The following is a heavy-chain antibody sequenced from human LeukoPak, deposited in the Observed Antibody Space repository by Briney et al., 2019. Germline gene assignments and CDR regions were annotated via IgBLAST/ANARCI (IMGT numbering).Heavy chain of an antibody. J-gene: IGHJ4*02. CDR1: GFTFSTYA. V-gene: IGHV3-23*01. CDR3: AKDQGY. Sequence: PGGSLSLSCAASGFTFSTYAMNWVRQAPGKGLEWVSSISGTGGRTNYADSVKGRFTISRDNSKNTVNLQMNSLRAEDTAVYYCAKDQGYWGQGTLVTVSS. CDR2: ISGTGGRT.